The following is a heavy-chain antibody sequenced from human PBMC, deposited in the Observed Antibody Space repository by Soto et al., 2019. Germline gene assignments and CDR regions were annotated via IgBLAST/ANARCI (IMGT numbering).Heavy chain of an antibody. J-gene: IGHJ6*03. CDR3: ARGPYYDLISNYYYMDV. CDR2: MYYSGST. V-gene: IGHV4-59*08. CDR1: SGSISGHY. Sequence: QVQLQESGPGLVKPSETLSLSCSVSSGSISGHYWSWVRQTPGKGLEWIGYMYYSGSTNYNPSLKSRATISVDTTKNHFSRRLTSVTAADTAVYYCARGPYYDLISNYYYMDVWGKGTTVTVSS. D-gene: IGHD3-16*01.